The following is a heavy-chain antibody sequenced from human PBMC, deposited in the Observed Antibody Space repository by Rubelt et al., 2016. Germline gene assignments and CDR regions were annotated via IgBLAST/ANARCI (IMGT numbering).Heavy chain of an antibody. J-gene: IGHJ4*02. CDR1: TFSSYS. D-gene: IGHD2-15*01. V-gene: IGHV3-21*01. CDR2: ISSSSSYI. CDR3: ARERPRWSGGSCMGY. Sequence: TFSSYSMNWVRQAPGKGLEWVSSISSSSSYIYYADSVKGRFTISRDNAKNSLYLQMNSLRAEDTAVYYCARERPRWSGGSCMGYWGQGTLVTVSS.